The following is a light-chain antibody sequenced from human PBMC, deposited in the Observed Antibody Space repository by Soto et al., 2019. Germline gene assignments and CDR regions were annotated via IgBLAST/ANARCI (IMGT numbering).Light chain of an antibody. CDR3: QYYGSSPLT. CDR2: GAS. J-gene: IGKJ4*01. V-gene: IGKV3-20*01. Sequence: IVLTQSPGTLSLSPGERATLSCRASQSVSNNYLAWYQQKLGQAPRLLIFGASNRATGIPDRFSGSGSGTDFTLTISRLEPEDFAVYACQYYGSSPLTFGGGTKVDI. CDR1: QSVSNNY.